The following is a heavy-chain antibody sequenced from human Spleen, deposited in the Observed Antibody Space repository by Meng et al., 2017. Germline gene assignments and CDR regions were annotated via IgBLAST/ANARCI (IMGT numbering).Heavy chain of an antibody. J-gene: IGHJ5*02. Sequence: QLQLQESGSGLVKPSQTLSPTRAVSGGSITTVRHAWGWIRQPPGKALEWIAYIYDSGNTYSNPSLKSRVTISLDRSTNQFSLKLRSVTAATTDVYYCAREVASISYNYFDPWGQGTLVTVSS. CDR1: GGSITTVRHA. CDR3: AREVASISYNYFDP. CDR2: IYDSGNT. V-gene: IGHV4-30-2*01. D-gene: IGHD3-22*01.